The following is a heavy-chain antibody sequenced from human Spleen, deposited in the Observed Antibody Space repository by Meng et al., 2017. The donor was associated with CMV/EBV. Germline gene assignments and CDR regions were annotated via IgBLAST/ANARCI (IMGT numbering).Heavy chain of an antibody. D-gene: IGHD3-3*01. J-gene: IGHJ6*02. Sequence: GESLKISCAASGFRFEDYGMTWVRQAPGKGLEWVSSINWNGDSTGYADSVKGRFTISRVNAKNSLYLQMNSLRAEDTAVYYCVGFGVAITNGLDVWGQGTTVTVSS. CDR2: INWNGDST. CDR1: GFRFEDYG. V-gene: IGHV3-20*04. CDR3: VGFGVAITNGLDV.